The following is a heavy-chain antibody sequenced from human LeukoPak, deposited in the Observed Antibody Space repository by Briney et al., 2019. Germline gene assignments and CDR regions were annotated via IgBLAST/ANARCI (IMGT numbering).Heavy chain of an antibody. CDR3: AKDRARNRRSHDAFDI. J-gene: IGHJ3*02. CDR1: GFDFSSYW. Sequence: GGSLRLSCAASGFDFSSYWMSWVRQAPGKGLEWVSAISGSGGSTYYADSVKGRFTISRDNSKNTLYLQMNSLRAEDTAVYYCAKDRARNRRSHDAFDIWGQGTMVTVSS. V-gene: IGHV3-23*01. CDR2: ISGSGGST. D-gene: IGHD2/OR15-2a*01.